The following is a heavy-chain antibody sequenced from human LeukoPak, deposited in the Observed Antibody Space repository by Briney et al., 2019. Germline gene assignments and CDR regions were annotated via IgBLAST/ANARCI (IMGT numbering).Heavy chain of an antibody. Sequence: SVKVSCKASGGTFSSYAISRVRQAPGQGLEWMGRIIPIFGTANYAQKFQGRVTITTDESTSTAYMELSSLRSEDTAVYYCARSYAVVAATVGGRNWFDPWGQGTLVTVSS. CDR2: IIPIFGTA. V-gene: IGHV1-69*05. CDR3: ARSYAVVAATVGGRNWFDP. J-gene: IGHJ5*02. D-gene: IGHD2-15*01. CDR1: GGTFSSYA.